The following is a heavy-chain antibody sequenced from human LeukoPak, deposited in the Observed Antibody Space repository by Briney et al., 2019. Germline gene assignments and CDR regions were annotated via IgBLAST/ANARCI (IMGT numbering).Heavy chain of an antibody. J-gene: IGHJ4*02. Sequence: PSETLSLTXTVSGGSISPYYWGWIRQPPGKGLEWLGYIYYSGNTDYNPSLKSRVAISVDTSKNQFSLKLSSVTAADTAVYYCARSTGTTMFIDYWGQGTLVTVSS. V-gene: IGHV4-59*01. CDR3: ARSTGTTMFIDY. CDR1: GGSISPYY. D-gene: IGHD3-10*02. CDR2: IYYSGNT.